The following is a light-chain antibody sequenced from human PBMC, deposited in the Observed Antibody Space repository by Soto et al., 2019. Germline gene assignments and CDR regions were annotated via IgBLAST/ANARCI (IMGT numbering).Light chain of an antibody. J-gene: IGLJ3*02. CDR1: TGAVTSGNY. Sequence: QAVVTQEPSLTVSPGGTVTLTCASSTGAVTSGNYPSWFQQRPGQAPRTLIYTTNSKHSWTPARFSGSLLGDKAALTLSGVQTEDEADYYCLLYYGGAQLVFGGGTQLTVL. CDR2: TTN. CDR3: LLYYGGAQLV. V-gene: IGLV7-43*01.